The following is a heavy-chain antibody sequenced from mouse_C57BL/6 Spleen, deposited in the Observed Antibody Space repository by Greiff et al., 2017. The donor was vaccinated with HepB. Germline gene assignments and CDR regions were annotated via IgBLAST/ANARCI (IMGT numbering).Heavy chain of an antibody. D-gene: IGHD2-5*01. V-gene: IGHV1-15*01. CDR1: GYTFTDYE. CDR2: IDPETGGT. J-gene: IGHJ2*01. Sequence: QVQLQQSGAELVRPGASVTLSCKASGYTFTDYEMHWVKQTPVHGLEWIGAIDPETGGTAYNQKFKGKAILTADKSSSTAYMELRSLTSEDSAVYYCTRSGDYSNYFDYWGQGTTLTVSS. CDR3: TRSGDYSNYFDY.